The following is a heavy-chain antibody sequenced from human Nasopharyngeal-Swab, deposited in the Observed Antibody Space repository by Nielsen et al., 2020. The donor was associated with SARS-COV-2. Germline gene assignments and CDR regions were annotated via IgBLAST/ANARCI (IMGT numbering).Heavy chain of an antibody. J-gene: IGHJ6*03. Sequence: SETLSLTCAVYGGSFSGYYWSWIRQPPEKGLEWIGEINHSGSTNYNPSLKSRVTISVDTSKNQFSLKLSSVTAADTAVYYCAREPERVVLVRGGPACYMDVWGKGTTVTVSS. V-gene: IGHV4-34*01. CDR2: INHSGST. CDR3: AREPERVVLVRGGPACYMDV. D-gene: IGHD1-14*01. CDR1: GGSFSGYY.